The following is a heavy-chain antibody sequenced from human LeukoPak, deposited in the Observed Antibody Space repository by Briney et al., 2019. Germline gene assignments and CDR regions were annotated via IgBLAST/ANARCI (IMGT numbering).Heavy chain of an antibody. D-gene: IGHD1-26*01. CDR1: GFTFSSYA. V-gene: IGHV3-23*01. Sequence: GGSLRLSCAASGFTFSSYAMSWVRQAPEKGLEWVSTISGSGGGTYYAASVKGRFTISRDDSKNTLYLQMNSLRAEDTAVYYCAKDLGRYRNNYFDYWGQGTLVTVSS. CDR2: ISGSGGGT. J-gene: IGHJ4*02. CDR3: AKDLGRYRNNYFDY.